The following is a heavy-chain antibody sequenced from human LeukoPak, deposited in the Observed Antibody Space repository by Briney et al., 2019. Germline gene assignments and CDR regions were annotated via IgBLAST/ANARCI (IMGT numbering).Heavy chain of an antibody. J-gene: IGHJ6*03. CDR3: ARHRVEMATTFRDYYYYYMDV. CDR2: INHRGST. D-gene: IGHD5-24*01. Sequence: PSETLSLTCTVSGGSISSGSYYWSWIRQPPGKGLEWIGEINHRGSTNYNPSLKSRVTISVDTSKNQFSLKLSSVTAADTAVYYCARHRVEMATTFRDYYYYYMDVWGKGTTVTISS. V-gene: IGHV4-39*01. CDR1: GGSISSGSYY.